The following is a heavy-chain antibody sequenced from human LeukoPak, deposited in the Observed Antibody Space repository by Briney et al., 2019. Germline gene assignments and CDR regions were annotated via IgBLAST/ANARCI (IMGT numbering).Heavy chain of an antibody. D-gene: IGHD6-13*01. CDR2: ISGSGGST. V-gene: IGHV3-23*01. CDR3: AKDQYGVAAPFDY. Sequence: GGSLRLSCAASGFTFSSYAMSWVRQAPGKGLEWVSAISGSGGSTYYADSVKGRFTVSRDNSKNTLYLQMNSLRAEDTAVYDCAKDQYGVAAPFDYWGQGTLVTVSS. CDR1: GFTFSSYA. J-gene: IGHJ4*02.